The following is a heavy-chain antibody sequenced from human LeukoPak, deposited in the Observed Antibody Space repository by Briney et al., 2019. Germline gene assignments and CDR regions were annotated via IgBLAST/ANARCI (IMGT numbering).Heavy chain of an antibody. V-gene: IGHV3-21*04. CDR1: GFTFSSYS. CDR3: AKGVWELGSGHDY. CDR2: ISSSSTYI. D-gene: IGHD1-26*01. Sequence: PGGSLRLSCAASGFTFSSYSMNWVRQAPGKGLEWVSSISSSSTYIYYADSVKGRFTISRDNAKNSLYLQMNSLRAEDTAVYYCAKGVWELGSGHDYWGQGTLVTVSS. J-gene: IGHJ4*02.